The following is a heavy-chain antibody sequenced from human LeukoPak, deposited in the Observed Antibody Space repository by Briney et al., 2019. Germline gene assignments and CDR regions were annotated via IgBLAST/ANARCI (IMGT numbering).Heavy chain of an antibody. Sequence: SETLSLTCTVSGGSISSYYWSWIRQPPGNGLEWIGYIYYSGSTNYNPSLKSRVTISVDTSKNQFSLKLSSVTAADTAMYYCARNKKTDILTGYYFDYWGQGTLVTVSS. J-gene: IGHJ4*02. V-gene: IGHV4-59*12. D-gene: IGHD3-9*01. CDR1: GGSISSYY. CDR3: ARNKKTDILTGYYFDY. CDR2: IYYSGST.